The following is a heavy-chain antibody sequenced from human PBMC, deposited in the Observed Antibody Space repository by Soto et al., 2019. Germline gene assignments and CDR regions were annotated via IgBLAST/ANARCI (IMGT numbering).Heavy chain of an antibody. D-gene: IGHD1-1*01. CDR2: ISSAGSKQ. CDR1: GFTFTTYG. CDR3: AKDGVGGEGQLWLVRFPDY. Sequence: QVQLVDSGGGVVQPGGSLRLSCAAAGFTFTTYGIHWVRQAPGKGLERVAVISSAGSKQYYTESVKGRFTISRDNSKKTLYLQMNSLRAEEPAIYYCAKDGVGGEGQLWLVRFPDYCGQGNQVTVSS. V-gene: IGHV3-30*18. J-gene: IGHJ4*01.